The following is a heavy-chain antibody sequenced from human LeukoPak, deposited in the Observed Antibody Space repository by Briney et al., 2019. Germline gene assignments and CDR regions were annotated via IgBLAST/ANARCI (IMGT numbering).Heavy chain of an antibody. CDR3: AKAQYNWIDY. Sequence: GGSLRLSCAASGFTFSSYSMNWVRQAPGKGLEWVAFIRYDGSNKYYADSVKGRFTISRDNSKNTLYLQMNSLRAEDTAVYYCAKAQYNWIDYWGQGTLVTVSS. CDR2: IRYDGSNK. CDR1: GFTFSSYS. D-gene: IGHD2/OR15-2a*01. V-gene: IGHV3-30*02. J-gene: IGHJ5*01.